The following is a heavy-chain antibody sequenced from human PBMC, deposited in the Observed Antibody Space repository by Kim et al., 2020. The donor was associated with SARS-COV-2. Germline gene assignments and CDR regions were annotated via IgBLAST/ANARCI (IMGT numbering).Heavy chain of an antibody. D-gene: IGHD1-20*01. CDR2: VYYDGST. J-gene: IGHJ4*02. CDR3: ARHECPFSYIT. Sequence: SETLSLTCTVSGGSISTSNYYWGWVRQPPGKGLEWIGSVYYDGSTYYNPSLKSRVTISVDTSKNQFSLRLSSVTAADTAVHYCARHECPFSYITWGQGTLVTVSS. CDR1: GGSISTSNYY. V-gene: IGHV4-39*01.